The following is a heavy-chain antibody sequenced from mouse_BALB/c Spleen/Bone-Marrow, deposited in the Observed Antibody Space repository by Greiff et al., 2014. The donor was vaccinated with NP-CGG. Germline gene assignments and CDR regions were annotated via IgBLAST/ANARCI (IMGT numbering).Heavy chain of an antibody. CDR2: IFPGNFYT. Sequence: QVQLQQSGPELVKPGASVRISCKASGYTFTSYYIHWVKQGPGQGLEWIGWIFPGNFYTKFNENFKGRATLTADKSSSTAYMHLSSLTSEDSAVYFCARDDYDYWGQGTTLTVSS. V-gene: IGHV1S56*01. CDR1: GYTFTSYY. J-gene: IGHJ2*01. CDR3: ARDDYDY. D-gene: IGHD2-4*01.